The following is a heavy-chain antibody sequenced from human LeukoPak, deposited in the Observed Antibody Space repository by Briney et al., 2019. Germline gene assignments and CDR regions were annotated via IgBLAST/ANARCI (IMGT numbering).Heavy chain of an antibody. CDR3: ARCPGSWSGYDAFDI. V-gene: IGHV4-34*01. CDR1: GGSFSGYY. CDR2: INHSGGT. Sequence: SETLSLTCAVYGGSFSGYYWSWIRQPPGKGLEWIGEINHSGGTNYNPSLKSRVTISVDTPKNQFSLKLSSVTAADTAVYYCARCPGSWSGYDAFDIWGQGTMVTVSS. J-gene: IGHJ3*02. D-gene: IGHD6-13*01.